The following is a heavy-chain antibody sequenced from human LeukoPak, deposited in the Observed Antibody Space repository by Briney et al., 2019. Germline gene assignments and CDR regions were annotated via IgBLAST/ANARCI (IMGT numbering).Heavy chain of an antibody. D-gene: IGHD6-13*01. Sequence: GGSLRLPCAASGFTFSNYWMHWVRQAPGKGLEWVSGINWNGGSTGYADSVKGRFTISRDNAKNSLYLQMNSLRAEDTALYYCASISIAAAGGPLDYWGQGTLVTVSS. CDR3: ASISIAAAGGPLDY. CDR2: INWNGGST. V-gene: IGHV3-20*04. CDR1: GFTFSNYW. J-gene: IGHJ4*02.